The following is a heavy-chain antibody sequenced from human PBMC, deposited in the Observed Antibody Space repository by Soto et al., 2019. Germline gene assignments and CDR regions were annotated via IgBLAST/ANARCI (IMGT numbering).Heavy chain of an antibody. CDR1: GYTFTGYF. Sequence: QVQLVQSGAEVKKPGASVKVSCKASGYTFTGYFMHWVRQAPGQGLEWMGWIHPNSGATNYVQKFQGRVTMTRDTAMSTAYRELSRLGSAGTAVYYCARLGRCGPISVDACDICGQGTMVTVSS. J-gene: IGHJ3*02. V-gene: IGHV1-2*02. CDR2: IHPNSGAT. CDR3: ARLGRCGPISVDACDI. D-gene: IGHD3-3*01.